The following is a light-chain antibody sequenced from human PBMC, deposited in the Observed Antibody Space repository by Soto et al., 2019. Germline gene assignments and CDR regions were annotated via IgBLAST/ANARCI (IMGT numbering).Light chain of an antibody. Sequence: EIVLTQSPGTLSLSPGERATPSCRAIQSVSSSYLAWYQQKPGQAPRLLIYGASSRATGIPDRFSGSGSGTDFTLTISRLEPEDFAVYYCQQYGSSPLITFGQGTRLEI. J-gene: IGKJ5*01. CDR1: QSVSSSY. CDR2: GAS. CDR3: QQYGSSPLIT. V-gene: IGKV3-20*01.